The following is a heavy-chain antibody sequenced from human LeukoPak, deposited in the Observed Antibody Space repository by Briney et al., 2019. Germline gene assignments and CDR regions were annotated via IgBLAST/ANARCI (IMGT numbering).Heavy chain of an antibody. CDR2: MNPNSGNT. V-gene: IGHV1-8*01. CDR1: GYTFTSYD. D-gene: IGHD2-15*01. Sequence: GASVKVSCKASGYTFTSYDINWVRQATGQGLEWMGWMNPNSGNTGYAQKFQGRVTMTRNTSISTAYMELSSLRSEDTAVYFCTRERSGNYGMDVWGQGTTVTVSS. J-gene: IGHJ6*02. CDR3: TRERSGNYGMDV.